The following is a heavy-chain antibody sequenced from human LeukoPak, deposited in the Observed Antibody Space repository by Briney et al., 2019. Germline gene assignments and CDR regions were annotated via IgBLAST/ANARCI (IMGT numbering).Heavy chain of an antibody. CDR3: ARDAVFSGATAHYYYGMDV. CDR1: GGSISSGGYY. J-gene: IGHJ6*02. CDR2: IYYSGST. D-gene: IGHD1-26*01. Sequence: SQTLSLTCTVSGGSISSGGYYWNWIRQHPGKGLEWIGYIYYSGSTYYNPSLKSRVTISVDTFKNQFSLKLSSVTAADTAVYYCARDAVFSGATAHYYYGMDVWGQGTTVTVSS. V-gene: IGHV4-31*03.